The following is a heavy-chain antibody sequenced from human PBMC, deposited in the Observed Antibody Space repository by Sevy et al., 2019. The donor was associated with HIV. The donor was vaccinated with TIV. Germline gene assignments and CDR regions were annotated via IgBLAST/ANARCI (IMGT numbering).Heavy chain of an antibody. Sequence: GGSLRLSCAASGFSFSWYWMSWVRQTPEKGLEWVANIKQDGSEKNYVDSVKGRFIISRDNAKDTLFLQMNSLTPEDTAVYYCARGGGYCGGDCYSIDYWGQGALVTVSS. D-gene: IGHD2-21*02. CDR1: GFSFSWYW. V-gene: IGHV3-7*01. CDR3: ARGGGYCGGDCYSIDY. J-gene: IGHJ4*02. CDR2: IKQDGSEK.